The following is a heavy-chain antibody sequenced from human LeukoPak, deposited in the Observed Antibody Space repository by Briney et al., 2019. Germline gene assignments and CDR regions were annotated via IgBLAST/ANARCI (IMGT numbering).Heavy chain of an antibody. CDR1: GGSFSGYY. CDR2: INHSGST. D-gene: IGHD3-22*01. V-gene: IGHV4-34*01. J-gene: IGHJ3*02. CDR3: ARPPSRYYYDSSGYFFDI. Sequence: PSETLSLTCAVYGGSFSGYYWSWIRQPPGKGLEWIGEINHSGSTNYNPSLKSRVTISVDTSKNQFSLKLSSVTAADTAVYYCARPPSRYYYDSSGYFFDIWGQGTMVAVSS.